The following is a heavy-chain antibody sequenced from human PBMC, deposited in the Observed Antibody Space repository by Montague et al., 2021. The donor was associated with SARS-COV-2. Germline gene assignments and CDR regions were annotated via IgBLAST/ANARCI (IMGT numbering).Heavy chain of an antibody. J-gene: IGHJ4*02. V-gene: IGHV4-34*01. CDR2: NTHRRTT. D-gene: IGHD6-19*01. CDR3: ARAGLAVFDF. Sequence: SETLSLTCTVSGGPFGESYYCAWLRRTRVKTLEWIAENTHRRTTKNNSSLTNRVAISVDTSKRVIHLNLTSVTDADTATYYCARAGLAVFDFWGQGSLV. CDR1: GGPFGESYY.